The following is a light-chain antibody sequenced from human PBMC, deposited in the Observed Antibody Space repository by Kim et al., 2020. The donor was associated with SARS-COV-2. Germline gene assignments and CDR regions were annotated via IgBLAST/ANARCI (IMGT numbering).Light chain of an antibody. CDR1: ENIGTW. J-gene: IGKJ2*01. CDR3: QHYSRFPYT. Sequence: GDRVTITCRASENIGTWLAWYQQKPGRAPSLLIYLASTLESGVPSRFSGTGSRTEFSLSITSLQPDDFATYYCQHYSRFPYTFGQGTKL. V-gene: IGKV1-5*03. CDR2: LAS.